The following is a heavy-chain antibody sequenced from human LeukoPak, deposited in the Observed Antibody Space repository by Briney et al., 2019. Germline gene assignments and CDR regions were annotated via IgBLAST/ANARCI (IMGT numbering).Heavy chain of an antibody. Sequence: PGGSLRLSCAASGFTFSSYSMNWVRQAPGKGLEWVANIKQDGSEKYYVDSVKGRFTISRDNAKNTLYLQMNSLRAEDTAVYYCARAQWGLPFDYWGQGTLVTVSS. CDR3: ARAQWGLPFDY. CDR1: GFTFSSYS. D-gene: IGHD1-26*01. V-gene: IGHV3-7*01. J-gene: IGHJ4*02. CDR2: IKQDGSEK.